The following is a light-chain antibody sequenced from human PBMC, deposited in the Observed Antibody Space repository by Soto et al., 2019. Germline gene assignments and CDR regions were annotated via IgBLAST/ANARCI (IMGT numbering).Light chain of an antibody. CDR2: DAS. J-gene: IGKJ1*01. CDR3: QQYNSYPWT. CDR1: QSINAR. V-gene: IGKV1-5*01. Sequence: DIQMTQSPFTLSASVGDRVTITCRASQSINARLAWHQQKPGKAPKVLIYDASNLENGVPSRFSGSGSGREFTLTISSLQPDDFATYYCQQYNSYPWTFGQGTKWEIK.